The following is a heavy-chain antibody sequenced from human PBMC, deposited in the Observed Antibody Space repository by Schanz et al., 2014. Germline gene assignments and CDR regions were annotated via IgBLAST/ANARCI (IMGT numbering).Heavy chain of an antibody. V-gene: IGHV4-34*01. J-gene: IGHJ6*02. CDR3: ARDSLRGATGGYGMDV. D-gene: IGHD2-8*02. Sequence: QVQLQQWGAGLLKPSETLSLTFGVFGGSFSGYYWSWIRQPPGKGLEWIGEIYHTGSTNYNPSLKSRVTISVDTSKNQFSLKLSSVTAADTAVYYCARDSLRGATGGYGMDVWGQGTTVTVSS. CDR2: IYHTGST. CDR1: GGSFSGYY.